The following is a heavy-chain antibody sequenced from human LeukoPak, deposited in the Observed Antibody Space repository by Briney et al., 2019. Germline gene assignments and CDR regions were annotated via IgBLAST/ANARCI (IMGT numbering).Heavy chain of an antibody. J-gene: IGHJ3*02. CDR1: GFTFSSYA. D-gene: IGHD5-18*01. V-gene: IGHV3-30-3*01. Sequence: GGSLRLSCAASGFTFSSYAMSWVRQAPGKGLEWVAVISYDGSNKYYTDSVKGRFTISRDNSKNTLYLQMHSLRPDDTAVYYCASKTRGYSYGPQDAFDIWGQGTMVTVSS. CDR2: ISYDGSNK. CDR3: ASKTRGYSYGPQDAFDI.